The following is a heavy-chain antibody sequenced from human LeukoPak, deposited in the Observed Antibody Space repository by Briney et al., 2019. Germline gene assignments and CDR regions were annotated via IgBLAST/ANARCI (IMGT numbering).Heavy chain of an antibody. CDR2: IYYSGST. Sequence: SETLSLTCTVSGGSISSSSYYWGWIHQPPGKGLEWIGSIYYSGSTYYNPSLKSRVTISVDTSKNQFSLKLSSVTAADTAVYYCARHPDTSYYCSGGSCFFYWGQGTLVTVSS. J-gene: IGHJ4*02. V-gene: IGHV4-39*01. CDR3: ARHPDTSYYCSGGSCFFY. D-gene: IGHD2-15*01. CDR1: GGSISSSSYY.